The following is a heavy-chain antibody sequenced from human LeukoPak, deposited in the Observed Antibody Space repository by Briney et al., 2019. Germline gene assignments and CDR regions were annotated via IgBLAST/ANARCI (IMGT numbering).Heavy chain of an antibody. V-gene: IGHV3-33*04. J-gene: IGHJ6*02. D-gene: IGHD3-9*01. Sequence: PGGSLRLSCTASGLTLSSDGMHWVRHAPGKGLEWVALIGCKGNAKKYEDSVKSRFTISRDNSKNTLYLEMISLRAEDTAVYYCAKGDERYFDWFSQPYYGMDVWGQVATVTVSS. CDR2: IGCKGNAK. CDR1: GLTLSSDG. CDR3: AKGDERYFDWFSQPYYGMDV.